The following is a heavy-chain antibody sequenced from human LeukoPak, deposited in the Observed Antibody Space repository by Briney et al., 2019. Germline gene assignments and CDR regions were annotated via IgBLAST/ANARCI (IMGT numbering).Heavy chain of an antibody. Sequence: EASVKVSCKASGFTFTSSAVQWVRQARGQRLGWIGWIVVGSGNTNYAQKFQERVTITRDMSTSTAYMELSSLRSEDTAVYYCAKEIGRLGVPLYDYWGRGTLVTASS. CDR2: IVVGSGNT. V-gene: IGHV1-58*01. J-gene: IGHJ4*02. CDR1: GFTFTSSA. CDR3: AKEIGRLGVPLYDY. D-gene: IGHD3/OR15-3a*01.